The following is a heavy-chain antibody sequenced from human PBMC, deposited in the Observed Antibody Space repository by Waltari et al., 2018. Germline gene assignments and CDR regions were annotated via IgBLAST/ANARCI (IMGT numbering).Heavy chain of an antibody. Sequence: EVQLVESGGGLVQPGGSLKLSCAASGFTFSGSPTLWVRQASGKGLEWVCRIRDKASSYVTGYAVSGKGRFTMSRDDSKNTAYLEMNSLKTEDTAVYYCSTMGETSGYWGQGTLVTVSS. CDR2: IRDKASSYVT. CDR3: STMGETSGY. V-gene: IGHV3-73*02. D-gene: IGHD3-16*01. J-gene: IGHJ4*02. CDR1: GFTFSGSP.